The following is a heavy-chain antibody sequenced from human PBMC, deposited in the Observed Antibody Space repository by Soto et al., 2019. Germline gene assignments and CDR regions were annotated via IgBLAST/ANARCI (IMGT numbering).Heavy chain of an antibody. J-gene: IGHJ4*02. CDR1: GVTFSSYA. CDR3: ARDRGPNTPDY. D-gene: IGHD2-2*02. Sequence: GGSLRLSCAASGVTFSSYAMNWVRQAPGKGLEWVSTISDTGGGTFYAGSVKGRFTISRDNAKNSLYLQMNSLRVDDTAVYYSARDRGPNTPDYWGQGTLVTVSS. CDR2: ISDTGGGT. V-gene: IGHV3-23*01.